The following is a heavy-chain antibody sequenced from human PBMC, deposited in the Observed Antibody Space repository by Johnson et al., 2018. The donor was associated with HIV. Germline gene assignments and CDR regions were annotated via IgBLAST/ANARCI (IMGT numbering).Heavy chain of an antibody. Sequence: QVQLVESGGGLVQPGGSLRLSCAASSFIFSSYWMGWVRQAPGKGLEWVAVLSYDGSNKFYTDSVKGRFTISRDNSKNTLYLQMNSLRTEDTAMYYCARERGYFGNPAFDIWGQGTMVTVSS. V-gene: IGHV3-30-3*01. CDR1: SFIFSSYW. CDR2: LSYDGSNK. J-gene: IGHJ3*02. CDR3: ARERGYFGNPAFDI. D-gene: IGHD4-23*01.